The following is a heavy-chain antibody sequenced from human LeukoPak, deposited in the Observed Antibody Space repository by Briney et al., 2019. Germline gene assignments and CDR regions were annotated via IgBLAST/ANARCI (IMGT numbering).Heavy chain of an antibody. Sequence: GGSLRLSCAASGFTFSSYSMNWVRQAPGKGLEWVSYISSSSSTIYYADSVKGRFTISRDNAKNSLYLQMNSLRAEDTAVYYCARIFSEYYYGSGLAFGGAFDIWGQGTMVTVSS. CDR1: GFTFSSYS. V-gene: IGHV3-48*01. CDR3: ARIFSEYYYGSGLAFGGAFDI. D-gene: IGHD3-10*01. CDR2: ISSSSSTI. J-gene: IGHJ3*02.